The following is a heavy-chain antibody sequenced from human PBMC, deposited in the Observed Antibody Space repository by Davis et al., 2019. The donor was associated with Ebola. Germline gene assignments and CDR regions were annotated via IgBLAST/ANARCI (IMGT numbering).Heavy chain of an antibody. Sequence: ASVKVSCKASGYTFTSYGISWVRQAPGQGLEWMEWISAYNGNTNYAQKVQGRITMTTDTSTSTAYMELRSLRSDDTARYYCARDVRGITGPSEYWGQGTLVTVSS. V-gene: IGHV1-18*01. CDR2: ISAYNGNT. J-gene: IGHJ4*02. D-gene: IGHD1-1*01. CDR1: GYTFTSYG. CDR3: ARDVRGITGPSEY.